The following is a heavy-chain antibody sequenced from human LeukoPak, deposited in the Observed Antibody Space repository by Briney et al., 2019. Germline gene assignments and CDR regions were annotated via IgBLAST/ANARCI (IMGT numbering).Heavy chain of an antibody. J-gene: IGHJ3*01. D-gene: IGHD4-23*01. V-gene: IGHV3-33*08. CDR3: ARGGVATAWGAFDV. Sequence: PGGSLRLSCAASGFTFSRYGMHWVRQAPGEGLEWVAVIYYDGNQKYYGDSVKGRFTVSRDVSENMLYLQMSSLRADDTAVYYCARGGVATAWGAFDVWGQGTMVTVSS. CDR1: GFTFSRYG. CDR2: IYYDGNQK.